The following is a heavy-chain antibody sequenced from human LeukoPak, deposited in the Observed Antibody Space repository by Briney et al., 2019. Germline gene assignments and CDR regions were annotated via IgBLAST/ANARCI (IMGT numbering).Heavy chain of an antibody. CDR3: ARAGPGYSYGYCCMDV. CDR2: IYTSGST. CDR1: GGSISSYF. V-gene: IGHV4-4*07. Sequence: SETLSLTCTVSGGSISSYFWSWIRQPAGKGLEWIGRIYTSGSTNYNPSLKSRVTMSVDTSKNQFSLKLSSVTAADTAVYYCARAGPGYSYGYCCMDVWGQGTTVTVSS. J-gene: IGHJ6*02. D-gene: IGHD5-18*01.